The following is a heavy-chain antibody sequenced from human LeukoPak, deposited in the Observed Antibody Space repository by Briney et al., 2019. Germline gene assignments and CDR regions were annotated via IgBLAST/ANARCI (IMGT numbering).Heavy chain of an antibody. CDR2: IYPGDSDT. CDR1: GYSFTSYW. Sequence: GKSLKISCKGSGYSFTSYWIGWVRQMPGKGLEWMGIIYPGDSDTRYSPPFQGQVTISADKSISTAYLQWSSLKASDTAMYYCARIPLTYYYGSGSYSYMDVWGQGTTVTVSS. V-gene: IGHV5-51*01. D-gene: IGHD3-10*01. J-gene: IGHJ6*03. CDR3: ARIPLTYYYGSGSYSYMDV.